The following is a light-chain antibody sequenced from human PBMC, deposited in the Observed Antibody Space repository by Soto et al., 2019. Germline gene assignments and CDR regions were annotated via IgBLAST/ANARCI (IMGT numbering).Light chain of an antibody. V-gene: IGKV1-5*01. J-gene: IGKJ4*01. CDR3: QQLSTYPST. CDR1: QSISSW. CDR2: AAS. Sequence: DIKMTQSPSTLSASVGDRVTITCRASQSISSWLAWYQQKPGEAPNLLIFAASTLQSGVPSRFSGSGSGTDFTLTISSLQAEDFATYYCQQLSTYPSTFGGGTKVDIK.